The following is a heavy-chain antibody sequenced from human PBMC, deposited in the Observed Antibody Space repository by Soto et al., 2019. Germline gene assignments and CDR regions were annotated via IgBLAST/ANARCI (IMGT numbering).Heavy chain of an antibody. CDR1: GGSISSYY. CDR3: ARDEWGHHDSSGYLPGAFDI. V-gene: IGHV4-59*01. J-gene: IGHJ3*02. Sequence: LALTCTVSGGSISSYYWSWIRQPPGKGLEWIGYIYYSGSTNYNPSLKSRVTISVDTSKNQFSLKLSSVTAADTAVYYCARDEWGHHDSSGYLPGAFDIWGQGTMVTVSS. CDR2: IYYSGST. D-gene: IGHD3-22*01.